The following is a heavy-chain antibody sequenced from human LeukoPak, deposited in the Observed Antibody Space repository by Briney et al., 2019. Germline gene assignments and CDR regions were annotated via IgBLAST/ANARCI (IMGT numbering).Heavy chain of an antibody. CDR2: ISNNGGGT. CDR3: MNPNHYGSGR. Sequence: PGGSLRLSCSVSGFTFSSYVMHWVRQAPGKGLESVSGISNNGGGTYYADSVKGRFTISRDNSENTLYLQMSSLRPEDTAVYYCMNPNHYGSGRWGQGTLVTVSS. CDR1: GFTFSSYV. D-gene: IGHD3-10*01. J-gene: IGHJ4*02. V-gene: IGHV3-64D*06.